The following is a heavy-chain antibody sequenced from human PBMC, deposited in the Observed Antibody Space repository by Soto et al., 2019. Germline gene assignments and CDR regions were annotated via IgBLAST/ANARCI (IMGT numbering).Heavy chain of an antibody. CDR1: GFSLRNSGVG. CDR2: IYWDDDK. V-gene: IGHV2-5*02. Sequence: KESGPTLVKPTQTLTLTCTFPGFSLRNSGVGVGWIRQPPGKAMEWLALIYWDDDKRYSPSLKSRLTITKDTSKNQVVLTMTNMDTVDTATYYCAHLTTGGFYTDYWGQGTLVTVAS. CDR3: AHLTTGGFYTDY. J-gene: IGHJ4*02. D-gene: IGHD4-17*01.